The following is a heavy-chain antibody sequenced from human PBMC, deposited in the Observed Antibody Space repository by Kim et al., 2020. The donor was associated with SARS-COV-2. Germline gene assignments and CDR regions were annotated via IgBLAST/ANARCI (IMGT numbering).Heavy chain of an antibody. J-gene: IGHJ4*02. V-gene: IGHV3-30*02. CDR3: AKAKEPYYYDSSGYYDY. D-gene: IGHD3-22*01. Sequence: VKGRFTISRDNSKNTLYLQMNSLRAEDTAVYYCAKAKEPYYYDSSGYYDYWGQGTLVTVSS.